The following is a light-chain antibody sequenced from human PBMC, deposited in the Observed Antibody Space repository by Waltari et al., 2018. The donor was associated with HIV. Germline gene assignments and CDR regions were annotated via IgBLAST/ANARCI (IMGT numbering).Light chain of an antibody. CDR2: GKR. Sequence: SSELTQAPTVSVSLGQTATITCQGDSLRSYYASWYQQKPGQAPVLVFYGKRNRPSGIPDRFSGSSSGNTASLIITETQAGDEADYYCHSRDGSAKRAVFGGGTKLTVL. CDR3: HSRDGSAKRAV. V-gene: IGLV3-19*01. J-gene: IGLJ3*02. CDR1: SLRSYY.